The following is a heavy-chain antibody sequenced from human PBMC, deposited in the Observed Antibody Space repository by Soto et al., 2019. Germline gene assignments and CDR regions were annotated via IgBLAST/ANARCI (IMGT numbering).Heavy chain of an antibody. V-gene: IGHV1-2*07. CDR3: ARDNYGPLDY. CDR1: GYTFTDLY. J-gene: IGHJ4*02. CDR2: VDPRSGDR. D-gene: IGHD3-10*01. Sequence: QVQLVQSGAELKKPGGSVRVSCKPSGYTFTDLYIHWVRQATGQGLEWMGWVDPRSGDRRNTHKFQGRVTMSRYTSTSSVYMELKSLTSDDTGVYYCARDNYGPLDYGGQGTLVTVSS.